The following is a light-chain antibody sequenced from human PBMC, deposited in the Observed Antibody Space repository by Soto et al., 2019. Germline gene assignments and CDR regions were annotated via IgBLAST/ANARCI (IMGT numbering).Light chain of an antibody. CDR3: NSSADNTEV. CDR2: EVS. CDR1: SSDVGAYNY. V-gene: IGLV2-8*01. Sequence: QSVLTQPPSASGSPGQSVTISCTGSSSDVGAYNYVSWYQQHPGKAPKLMIYEVSKRPSGVPDRFSGSKSGNTASLTVSGLPDEEEAYYYCNSSADNTEVFGGGTKLTVL. J-gene: IGLJ2*01.